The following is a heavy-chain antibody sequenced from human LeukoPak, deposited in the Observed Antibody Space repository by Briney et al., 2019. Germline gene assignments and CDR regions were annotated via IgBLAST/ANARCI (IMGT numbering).Heavy chain of an antibody. CDR1: GYTFTSYY. J-gene: IGHJ6*04. CDR3: ARQDHTAMVGAALDV. Sequence: GASVKVSFKASGYTFTSYYMHWVRHAPGQGLELMGIINPSGGSTSYAQKFQGRVTMTRDTSTSTVYMQLSSLRSEATAAYYCARQDHTAMVGAALDVWGKGTTVTVSS. V-gene: IGHV1-46*01. CDR2: INPSGGST. D-gene: IGHD5-18*01.